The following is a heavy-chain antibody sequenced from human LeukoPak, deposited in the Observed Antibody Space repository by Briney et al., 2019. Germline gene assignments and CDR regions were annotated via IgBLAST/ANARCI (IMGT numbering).Heavy chain of an antibody. J-gene: IGHJ6*03. CDR1: GFTFSSYW. CDR3: ARAPPAADIALGYYMDV. V-gene: IGHV3-7*04. Sequence: GGSLRLSCAASGFTFSSYWVSWVRQAPGKGLEWVANIKQDGSEKYYVDSVKGRFTISRDNAKNSLYLQMNSLRAEDTAVYYCARAPPAADIALGYYMDVWGKGTTVTVSS. D-gene: IGHD5-12*01. CDR2: IKQDGSEK.